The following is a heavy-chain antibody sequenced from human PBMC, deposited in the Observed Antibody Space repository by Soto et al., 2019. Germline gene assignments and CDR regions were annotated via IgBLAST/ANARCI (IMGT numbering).Heavy chain of an antibody. J-gene: IGHJ5*02. D-gene: IGHD3-3*01. V-gene: IGHV4-31*03. CDR3: ARWWSGSRQGFDP. CDR1: GGSISSGDYY. CDR2: IYYSGST. Sequence: QVQLQESGPGLVKPSQTLSLTCTVSGGSISSGDYYWSWIRQHPGKGLEWIGYIYYSGSTYYNPSLKSRVNISVDPSKNQFSLKLSSVTAADTAVYYCARWWSGSRQGFDPWGQGTLVTVSS.